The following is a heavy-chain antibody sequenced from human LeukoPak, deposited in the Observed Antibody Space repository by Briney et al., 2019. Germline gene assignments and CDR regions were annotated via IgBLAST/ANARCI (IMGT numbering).Heavy chain of an antibody. CDR3: ARELFVYTYGYWTIDY. V-gene: IGHV1-18*01. Sequence: ASVKVSCKASGDTFTSYGISWMRQAPGQGIEWMGWISAYNGTTNYAQKLHGIATMTTATSTCIAYMVLRSLSSDNTAVYYGARELFVYTYGYWTIDYWGQGTLVTVSS. J-gene: IGHJ4*02. D-gene: IGHD5-18*01. CDR2: ISAYNGTT. CDR1: GDTFTSYG.